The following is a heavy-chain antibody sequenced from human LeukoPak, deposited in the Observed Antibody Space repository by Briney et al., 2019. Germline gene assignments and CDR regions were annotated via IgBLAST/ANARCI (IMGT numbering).Heavy chain of an antibody. D-gene: IGHD5-12*01. J-gene: IGHJ4*02. Sequence: SETLSLTCAVYGGSFSGYYWSWIRQPPGKGLEWIGEVNHSGSTNYNPSLKSRVTISVDTSKNQFSLKLSSVTAADTAVYYCASHSGGYAYWGQGTLVTVSS. V-gene: IGHV4-34*01. CDR2: VNHSGST. CDR1: GGSFSGYY. CDR3: ASHSGGYAY.